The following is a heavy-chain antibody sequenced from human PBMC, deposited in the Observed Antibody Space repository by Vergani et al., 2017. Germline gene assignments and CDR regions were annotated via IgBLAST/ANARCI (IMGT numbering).Heavy chain of an antibody. D-gene: IGHD3-22*01. CDR2: IWYDGSNK. Sequence: QVQLVESGGGVVKPGRSLRLSCAASRFTFSSYGMHWVRQAPGKGLEWVAVIWYDGSNKYYADSVKGRFTISRDNSKNTLYLQMNSLRAEDTAVYYCARWGGYYDSSGYYVYFDYWGQGTLVTVSS. CDR3: ARWGGYYDSSGYYVYFDY. V-gene: IGHV3-33*01. J-gene: IGHJ4*02. CDR1: RFTFSSYG.